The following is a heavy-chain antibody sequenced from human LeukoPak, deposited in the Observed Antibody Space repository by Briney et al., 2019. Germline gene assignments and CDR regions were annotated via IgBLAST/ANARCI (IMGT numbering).Heavy chain of an antibody. CDR2: ISYDETYK. CDR3: AKANAREFDY. D-gene: IGHD3-10*01. Sequence: GGSLRLSCAASGLTFSNYGMHWVRQAPGKGLEWLTVISYDETYKDYADSVKGRFTISRDNSKNALYLQMNSLRAEDTAVYYCAKANAREFDYWGQGTLVTVSS. J-gene: IGHJ4*02. V-gene: IGHV3-30*18. CDR1: GLTFSNYG.